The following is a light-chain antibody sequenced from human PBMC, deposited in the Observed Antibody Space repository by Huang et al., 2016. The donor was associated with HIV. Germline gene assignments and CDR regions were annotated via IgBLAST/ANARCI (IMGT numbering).Light chain of an antibody. CDR3: QQYKSYPYT. CDR2: QAS. V-gene: IGKV1-5*03. J-gene: IGKJ2*01. Sequence: DIQMTPSPSTLSASGGDRVTIPCRASQSVSSWLAWYQQKPGKAPKLLIYQASSIESGVPARFSGSGSGTEFTLAISSLQPDDFATYYCQQYKSYPYTFGQGTNLEIK. CDR1: QSVSSW.